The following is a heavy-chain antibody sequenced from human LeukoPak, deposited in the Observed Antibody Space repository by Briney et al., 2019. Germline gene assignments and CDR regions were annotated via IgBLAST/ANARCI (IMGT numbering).Heavy chain of an antibody. CDR1: GGSISSYY. CDR2: IYYSGST. J-gene: IGHJ3*02. CDR3: ARRRYYDPSKGAFDI. V-gene: IGHV4-59*08. D-gene: IGHD3-22*01. Sequence: SETLSLTCTVSGGSISSYYWSWIRQPPGKGLEWIGYIYYSGSTNYNPSLKSRVTISVDTSKNQFSLKLSSVTAADTAVYYCARRRYYDPSKGAFDIWGQGTMVTVSS.